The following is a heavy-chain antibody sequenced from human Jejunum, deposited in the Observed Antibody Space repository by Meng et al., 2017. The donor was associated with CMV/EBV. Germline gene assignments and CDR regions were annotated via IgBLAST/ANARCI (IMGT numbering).Heavy chain of an antibody. CDR1: FDDYG. J-gene: IGHJ6*02. CDR3: ARHYYASGSYPTSGMDV. D-gene: IGHD3-10*01. V-gene: IGHV3-20*03. Sequence: FDDYGMSWVGQGPGKGLEWVSGINKKGGSTGYADSVKGRFTISRDNAKNSLYLQMNSLRAEDTALYYCARHYYASGSYPTSGMDVWGQGTTVTVSS. CDR2: INKKGGST.